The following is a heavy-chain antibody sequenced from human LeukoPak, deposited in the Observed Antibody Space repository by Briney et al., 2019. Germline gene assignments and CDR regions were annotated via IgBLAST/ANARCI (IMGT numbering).Heavy chain of an antibody. J-gene: IGHJ4*02. CDR2: ISYDGSNK. Sequence: GGSLRLSCAASGFTFSSYSMNWVRQAPGKGLEWVAVISYDGSNKYYADSVKGRFTISRDNSKNTLYLQMNSLRPEDTAVYYCARGRRWGQGTLVTVSS. CDR3: ARGRR. V-gene: IGHV3-30*03. CDR1: GFTFSSYS.